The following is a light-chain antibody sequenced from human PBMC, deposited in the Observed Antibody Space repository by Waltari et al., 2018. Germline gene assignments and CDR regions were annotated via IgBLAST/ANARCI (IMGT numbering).Light chain of an antibody. CDR1: QDGINY. Sequence: QMTQSPSSLSASVGDRITITCQSSQDGINYINWYQQKPGKAPQLLIYDGATLTTGVRSRFSGSGSGTHYTLTINSLQPEDVAHYYCQQAGAFGQGTKVEI. J-gene: IGKJ1*01. CDR2: DGA. CDR3: QQAGA. V-gene: IGKV1-33*01.